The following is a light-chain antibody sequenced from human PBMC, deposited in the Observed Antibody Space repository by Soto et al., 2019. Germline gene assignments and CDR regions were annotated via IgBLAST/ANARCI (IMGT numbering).Light chain of an antibody. V-gene: IGKV1-12*01. CDR1: KSSNKW. CDR2: DAS. J-gene: IGKJ5*01. CDR3: QQAYRFPIT. Sequence: DMQMTQYPSSGPAPVGDRSTITCRASKSSNKWLAWYQPKPGKAPKVVIYDASSLESGGPQRFSGSGAGTDVTRSISSRQPEDFATYYCQQAYRFPITFGQGTRLEIK.